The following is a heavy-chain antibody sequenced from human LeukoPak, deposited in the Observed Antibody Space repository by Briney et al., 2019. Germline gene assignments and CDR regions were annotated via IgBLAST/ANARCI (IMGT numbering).Heavy chain of an antibody. CDR3: ARALGSSYGYVADY. Sequence: PGGSLRLSCAASGFIFSNYNMNWVRQTPGKGLEWVSYISSSSGTIYYADSVKGRFTISGDNAKNSLVLQMNSLRAEDTGVYYCARALGSSYGYVADYWGQGTLVTVSS. J-gene: IGHJ4*02. CDR1: GFIFSNYN. D-gene: IGHD5-18*01. V-gene: IGHV3-48*01. CDR2: ISSSSGTI.